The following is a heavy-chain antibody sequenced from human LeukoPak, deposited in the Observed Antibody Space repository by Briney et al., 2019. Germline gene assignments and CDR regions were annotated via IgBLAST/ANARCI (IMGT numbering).Heavy chain of an antibody. CDR2: IYYTGTT. CDR3: ARGPYYYLDV. J-gene: IGHJ6*03. V-gene: IGHV4-59*01. Sequence: PSETLSLTCSVSGGSISSDYWSWLRQPPGKGLEWIGYIYYTGTTNYNSSLKSRVTISVDRSKHLFSLKLSSVIAADTAVYYCARGPYYYLDVWGKGTTVTVSS. CDR1: GGSISSDY.